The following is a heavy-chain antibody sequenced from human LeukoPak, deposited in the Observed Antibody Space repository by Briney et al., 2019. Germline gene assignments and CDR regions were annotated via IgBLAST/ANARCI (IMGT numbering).Heavy chain of an antibody. D-gene: IGHD4-17*01. CDR1: GDSISSSLYY. CDR2: VYYSGST. CDR3: ARHDYGDYGAHAFDI. J-gene: IGHJ3*02. Sequence: PSETLSLTCTVSGDSISSSLYYWGWIRQPPGKGLEWIGSVYYSGSTYYNPSLKSRVTISVDTSKSQFSLKLSSVTAADTAVYYCARHDYGDYGAHAFDIWGQGTMVTVSS. V-gene: IGHV4-39*01.